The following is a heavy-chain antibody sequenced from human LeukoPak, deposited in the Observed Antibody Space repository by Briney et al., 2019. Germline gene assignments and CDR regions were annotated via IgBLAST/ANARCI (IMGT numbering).Heavy chain of an antibody. CDR2: IIPIFGTA. CDR3: ARGIQLWYNWFDP. V-gene: IGHV1-69*05. Sequence: SVKVSCKASGGTFSSYAISWVRQAPAQGREWMGGIIPIFGTAHYTQKFQGRVTITTDESTSTAYMELSSLRSEDTAVYYCARGIQLWYNWFDPWGQGTLVTVSS. CDR1: GGTFSSYA. J-gene: IGHJ5*02. D-gene: IGHD5-18*01.